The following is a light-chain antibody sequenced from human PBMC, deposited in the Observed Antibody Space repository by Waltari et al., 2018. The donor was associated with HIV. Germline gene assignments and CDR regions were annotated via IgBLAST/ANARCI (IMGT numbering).Light chain of an antibody. CDR2: AVT. J-gene: IGLJ2*01. CDR1: SNDIGGYNY. V-gene: IGLV2-14*03. CDR3: SSFTSRSILV. Sequence: QSALTQPASMSGSPGQSITIPCTGTSNDIGGYNYVSWYQHHPCKATKLLLSAVTNRPSGVSDRFSGSKSGDTASLTISGLQAEDEADYYCSSFTSRSILVFGGGTKLTV.